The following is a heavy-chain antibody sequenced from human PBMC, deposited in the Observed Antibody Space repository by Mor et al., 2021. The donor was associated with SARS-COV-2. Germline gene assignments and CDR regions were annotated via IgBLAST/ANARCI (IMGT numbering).Heavy chain of an antibody. CDR2: INHSGST. V-gene: IGHV4-34*01. J-gene: IGHJ6*01. D-gene: IGHD3-3*01. Sequence: RRRQDSGWIGEINHSGSTNYNPSLKSRVTISVDTSKNQFSLKLSSVTAADTAVYYCARVRITIFGVVIRPPNYYY. CDR3: ARVRITIFGVVIRPPNYYY.